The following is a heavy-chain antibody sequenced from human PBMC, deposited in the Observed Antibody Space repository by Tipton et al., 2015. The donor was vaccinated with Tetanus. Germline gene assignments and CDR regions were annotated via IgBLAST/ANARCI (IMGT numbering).Heavy chain of an antibody. Sequence: TLSLTCTVSGASINAGGYLWTWVRQHPGKGLEWIGNIYYTDLTSYTPSLNSRVSISVDTSKNQFSLRPTSVTAADTAVYFCARGLPREPFYLDSWGQGKQVTVSS. CDR3: ARGLPREPFYLDS. CDR1: GASINAGGYL. J-gene: IGHJ4*02. V-gene: IGHV4-31*03. CDR2: IYYTDLT. D-gene: IGHD1-26*01.